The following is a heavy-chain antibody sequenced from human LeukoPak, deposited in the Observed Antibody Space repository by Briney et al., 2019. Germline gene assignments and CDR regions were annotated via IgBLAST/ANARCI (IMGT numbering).Heavy chain of an antibody. Sequence: NTGGSLRLSCAASGFTFSSYSMNWVRQAPGKGLEWVSSISSSSSYIYYADSVKGRFTISRDNSKNTLYLQMNSLRAEDTAVYYCAKAPRIYQAGYYFDYWGQGTLVTVSS. V-gene: IGHV3-21*04. D-gene: IGHD2-15*01. CDR3: AKAPRIYQAGYYFDY. CDR1: GFTFSSYS. CDR2: ISSSSSYI. J-gene: IGHJ4*02.